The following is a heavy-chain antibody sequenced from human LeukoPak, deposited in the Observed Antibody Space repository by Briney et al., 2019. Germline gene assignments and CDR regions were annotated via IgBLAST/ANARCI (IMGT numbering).Heavy chain of an antibody. CDR2: IRYDGSNK. V-gene: IGHV3-30*02. Sequence: GGSLRLSCAASGFPFSSYWMSWVRQAPGKGLEWVAFIRYDGSNKYYADSVKGRFTISRDNSKNTLYLQMNSLRAEDTAVYYCAKEEAYYYDSSGYHYRMLDYWGQGTLVTVSS. J-gene: IGHJ4*02. CDR1: GFPFSSYW. D-gene: IGHD3-22*01. CDR3: AKEEAYYYDSSGYHYRMLDY.